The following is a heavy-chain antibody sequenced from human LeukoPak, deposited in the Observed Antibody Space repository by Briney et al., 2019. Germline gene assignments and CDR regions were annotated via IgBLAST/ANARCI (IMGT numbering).Heavy chain of an antibody. CDR2: IRYDGSNI. CDR1: AFTFSNYG. D-gene: IGHD3-10*01. CDR3: AKDDVHNMIRGVNGPFDY. J-gene: IGHJ4*02. V-gene: IGHV3-30*02. Sequence: GGSLRLSCVASAFTFSNYGMHWVRQAPGKGLEWVAFIRYDGSNIYYADSVKGRFTISRDNAKNSLYLQMNSLRAEDTALYYCAKDDVHNMIRGVNGPFDYWGQGTLVTVSS.